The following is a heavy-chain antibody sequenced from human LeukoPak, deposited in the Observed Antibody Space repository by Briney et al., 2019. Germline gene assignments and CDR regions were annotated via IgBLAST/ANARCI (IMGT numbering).Heavy chain of an antibody. CDR2: INLNSGGT. J-gene: IGHJ4*02. Sequence: ASVKVSCKASGYTFTGYYIHWVRQAPGQGLEWMGWINLNSGGTNYAQKFQGRVTMTRNTSISTAYMELSRLRSDDTAVYYCATPGQRRDGYNRGFYFDYWGQGTLVTVSS. V-gene: IGHV1-2*02. D-gene: IGHD5-24*01. CDR3: ATPGQRRDGYNRGFYFDY. CDR1: GYTFTGYY.